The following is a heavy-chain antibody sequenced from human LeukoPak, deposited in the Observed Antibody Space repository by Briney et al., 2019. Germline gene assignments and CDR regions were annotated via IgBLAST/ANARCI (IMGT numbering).Heavy chain of an antibody. CDR1: GFTFSNYA. D-gene: IGHD5-24*01. V-gene: IGHV3-23*01. Sequence: GGSLRLSCAASGFTFSNYAMSWVRQAPGKGLECVSAISGSSGGTYYADCVKGRFTISRDNSKNTLYLQMNSLRAEDTAVYYCAKASGDGSNYYFDSWGQGTLVTVSS. CDR3: AKASGDGSNYYFDS. J-gene: IGHJ4*02. CDR2: ISGSSGGT.